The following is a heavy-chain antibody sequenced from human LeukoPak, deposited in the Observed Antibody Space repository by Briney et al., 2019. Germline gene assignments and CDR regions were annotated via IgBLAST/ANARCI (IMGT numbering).Heavy chain of an antibody. CDR2: IKQDGSEK. CDR1: GFTFSSYW. CDR3: ARGGSGRGLDAFDI. J-gene: IGHJ3*02. V-gene: IGHV3-7*01. Sequence: GGSLRLSCAASGFTFSSYWMSWVRQAPGKGLEWVANIKQDGSEKYYVDSVKGRFTISRDNAKNSLYLQMNSLRAEDTAVYYCARGGSGRGLDAFDIWGQGTMVTVSS. D-gene: IGHD6-19*01.